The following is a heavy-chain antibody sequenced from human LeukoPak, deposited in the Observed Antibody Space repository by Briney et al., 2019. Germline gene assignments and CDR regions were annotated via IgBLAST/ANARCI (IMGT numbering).Heavy chain of an antibody. CDR2: IYWHDDK. D-gene: IGHD7-27*01. CDR1: GFSLSTSGVG. V-gene: IGHV2-5*01. CDR3: AAGDLFYY. J-gene: IGHJ4*02. Sequence: SGPTLVKPTQTLTLTCTFSGFSLSTSGVGVGWIRQPPGKALEWLSLIYWHDDKRYSPSLKSRLTITKDTSKNQAVLTMSNMDPVDTATYCCAAGDLFYYWGQGTLVTVSS.